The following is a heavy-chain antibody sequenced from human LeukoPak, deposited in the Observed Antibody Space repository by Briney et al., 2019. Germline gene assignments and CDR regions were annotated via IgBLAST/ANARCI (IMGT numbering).Heavy chain of an antibody. CDR1: GFTFSSYA. Sequence: GGSLRLSCAASGFTFSSYAMSWVRQAPGKGLEWVSAISGSGGSTYYADSVKGRFTISRDNAKNSLYLQMNSLRAEDTAVYYCARDRFHDILTGYLTSIGYWGQGTLVTVSS. V-gene: IGHV3-23*01. D-gene: IGHD3-9*01. CDR3: ARDRFHDILTGYLTSIGY. J-gene: IGHJ4*02. CDR2: ISGSGGST.